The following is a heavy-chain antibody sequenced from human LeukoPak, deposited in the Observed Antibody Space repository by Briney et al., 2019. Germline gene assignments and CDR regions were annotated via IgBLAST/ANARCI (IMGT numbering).Heavy chain of an antibody. CDR1: GYTLTESS. J-gene: IGHJ5*02. CDR3: ATRGVRGVIERGAEEGGPNWFDP. Sequence: ASVKVSCKVSGYTLTESSMHWVRQAPGKGLEWMGGFDPEDGETIYAQKFQGRVTMTEDTSTDTAYMELSSLRSEDTAVYYCATRGVRGVIERGAEEGGPNWFDPWGQGTLVTVSS. V-gene: IGHV1-24*01. CDR2: FDPEDGET. D-gene: IGHD3-10*01.